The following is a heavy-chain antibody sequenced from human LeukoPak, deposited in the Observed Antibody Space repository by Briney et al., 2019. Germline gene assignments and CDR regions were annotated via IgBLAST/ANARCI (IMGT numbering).Heavy chain of an antibody. CDR1: GGSISSGSYY. D-gene: IGHD6-13*01. CDR3: ARSAAAGPSAAFDI. CDR2: IYTSGST. Sequence: SQTLSLTCTVSGGSISSGSYYWSWIRQPAGKGLEWIGRIYTSGSTNYNPSLKSRVTISVDTSKNQFSLKLSSVTAADTAVYYCARSAAAGPSAAFDIWGQGTMVTVSS. J-gene: IGHJ3*02. V-gene: IGHV4-61*02.